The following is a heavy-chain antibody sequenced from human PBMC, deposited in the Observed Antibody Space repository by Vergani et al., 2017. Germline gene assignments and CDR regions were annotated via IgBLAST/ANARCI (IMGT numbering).Heavy chain of an antibody. J-gene: IGHJ3*02. D-gene: IGHD2-21*02. CDR1: GFTFSSYS. CDR3: ARGGAIVVVTLYAFDI. CDR2: ISSSSSYI. V-gene: IGHV3-21*01. Sequence: VQLVESGGGVVQPGRSLRLSCAASGFTFSSYSMNWVRQAPGKGLEWVSSISSSSSYIYYADSVKGRFTISRDNAKNSLYLQMNSLRAEDTAVYYCARGGAIVVVTLYAFDIWGQGTMVTVSS.